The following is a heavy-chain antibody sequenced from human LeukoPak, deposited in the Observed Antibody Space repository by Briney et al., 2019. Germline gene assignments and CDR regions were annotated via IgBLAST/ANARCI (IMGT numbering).Heavy chain of an antibody. Sequence: KASETLSLTCTVSGGSISSSSYYWGWIRQPPGKGLEWIGSIYYSGSTCYNPSLKSRVTISVDTSKNQFSLKLSSVTAADTAVYYCARTFPYYDFWSGYLAFDYWGQGTLVTVSS. CDR3: ARTFPYYDFWSGYLAFDY. D-gene: IGHD3-3*01. V-gene: IGHV4-39*01. CDR2: IYYSGST. J-gene: IGHJ4*02. CDR1: GGSISSSSYY.